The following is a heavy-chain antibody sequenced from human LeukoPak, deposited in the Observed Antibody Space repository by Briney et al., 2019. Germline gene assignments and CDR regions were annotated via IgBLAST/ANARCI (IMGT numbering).Heavy chain of an antibody. V-gene: IGHV5-51*01. J-gene: IGHJ2*01. CDR2: IYPDDSDT. CDR3: ARQSTSGWARFRYFDF. D-gene: IGHD6-19*01. Sequence: GESLKISCKGSGYSFNSYWIGWVRQMPGTGLEWMGIIYPDDSDTKYSPSFQGQVTISVDKSISTAYLHWGSLKASDTAKYFCARQSTSGWARFRYFDFWGRGTLVTVSS. CDR1: GYSFNSYW.